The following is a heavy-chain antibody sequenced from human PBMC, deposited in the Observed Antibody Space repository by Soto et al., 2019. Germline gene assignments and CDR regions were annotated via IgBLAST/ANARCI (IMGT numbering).Heavy chain of an antibody. V-gene: IGHV4-31*03. CDR3: ARAQYGSSPWVNL. CDR1: GGTIRSARYY. Sequence: PSETLSLTCTVSGGTIRSARYYWSWIRHHPGKGLEWIGYIYYSVSTFYNPSLKSRVTISVDTSKNQFSLNLSSVTAADTAVYYWARAQYGSSPWVNLWGQGTLVT. CDR2: IYYSVST. D-gene: IGHD2-8*01. J-gene: IGHJ4*02.